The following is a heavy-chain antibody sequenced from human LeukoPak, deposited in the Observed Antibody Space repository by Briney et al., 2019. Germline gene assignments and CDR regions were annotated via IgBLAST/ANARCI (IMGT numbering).Heavy chain of an antibody. J-gene: IGHJ6*02. Sequence: GRSLRLSCAASGFTFDDYAMHWVRQAPGKGLEWVSGISWNSGSIGYADSVKGRFTISRDNAKNSLYLQMNSLRAEDTALYYCPKDNTAAAGSDYYYYYGMDVWGQGTTVTVSS. V-gene: IGHV3-9*01. D-gene: IGHD6-13*01. CDR2: ISWNSGSI. CDR3: PKDNTAAAGSDYYYYYGMDV. CDR1: GFTFDDYA.